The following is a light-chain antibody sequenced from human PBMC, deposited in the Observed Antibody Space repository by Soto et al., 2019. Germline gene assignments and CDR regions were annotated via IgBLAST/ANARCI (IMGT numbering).Light chain of an antibody. CDR2: AAS. Sequence: DIQMTQSPSSLSASVGDRVTITCRASQGISNYLAWYQQKPGKVPKLLIYAASTLQSGVPSRFSGSGTETDFTLTISSLQPEDVAIYYCQKFNSVPHTCGGGTKVEIK. CDR1: QGISNY. CDR3: QKFNSVPHT. J-gene: IGKJ4*01. V-gene: IGKV1-27*01.